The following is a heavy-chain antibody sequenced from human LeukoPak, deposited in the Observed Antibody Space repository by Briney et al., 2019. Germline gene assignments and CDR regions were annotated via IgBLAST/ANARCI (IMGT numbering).Heavy chain of an antibody. CDR1: GGSFSGYY. D-gene: IGHD3-22*01. CDR2: INHSGST. V-gene: IGHV4-34*01. J-gene: IGHJ4*02. Sequence: SETLSLTCAVYGGSFSGYYWSWIRQPPGKGLEWVGEINHSGSTNYNPSLKSRVTISVDTSKNQFSLKPSSVTAADTAVYYCARAWDDSSGYYYVWGQGTLVTVSS. CDR3: ARAWDDSSGYYYV.